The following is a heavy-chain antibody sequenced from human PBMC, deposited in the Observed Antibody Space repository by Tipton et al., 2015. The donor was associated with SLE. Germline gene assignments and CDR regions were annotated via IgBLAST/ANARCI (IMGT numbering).Heavy chain of an antibody. J-gene: IGHJ4*02. D-gene: IGHD5-18*01. V-gene: IGHV4-34*01. Sequence: LRLSCAVYGGSFSGYYWSWIRQPPGKGLEWIGEINHSGSTNYNPSLKSRVTISVDTSKNQFSLKLSSVTAADTAVYYCAIKPDSLTGFDYWGQGTLVTVSS. CDR3: AIKPDSLTGFDY. CDR1: GGSFSGYY. CDR2: INHSGST.